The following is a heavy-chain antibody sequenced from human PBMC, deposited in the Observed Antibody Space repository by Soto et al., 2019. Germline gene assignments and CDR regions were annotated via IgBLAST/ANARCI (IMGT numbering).Heavy chain of an antibody. CDR1: GGSISSGGYS. CDR3: ARVTELELHAFDI. CDR2: IYHSGST. D-gene: IGHD1-7*01. V-gene: IGHV4-30-2*01. Sequence: QLQLQESGSGLVKPSQTLSLTCAVSGGSISSGGYSWSWIRQPPGKGLEWIGYIYHSGSTYYNPSLKSRVTISVDRSKTQFSLKLSSVTDADTAVYYCARVTELELHAFDIWGQGTMVTVSS. J-gene: IGHJ3*02.